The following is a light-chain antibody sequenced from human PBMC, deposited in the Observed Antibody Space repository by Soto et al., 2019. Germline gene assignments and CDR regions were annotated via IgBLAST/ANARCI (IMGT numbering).Light chain of an antibody. J-gene: IGLJ1*01. V-gene: IGLV2-14*01. CDR1: ISDVGAYNY. Sequence: QSVLTQPASVSGSPGQSITISCTGSISDVGAYNYVSWFQQHPGKVPKLTIYEVSNRPSGVSNRFSGSKSGNTASLTISGLQAEDEADYYCTSYISGNSLVFGTGTKLTVL. CDR2: EVS. CDR3: TSYISGNSLV.